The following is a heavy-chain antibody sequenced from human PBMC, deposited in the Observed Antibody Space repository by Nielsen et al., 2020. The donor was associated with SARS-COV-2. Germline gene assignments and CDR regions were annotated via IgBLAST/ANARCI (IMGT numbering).Heavy chain of an antibody. D-gene: IGHD4-17*01. CDR2: IYYSGST. Sequence: WIRQPPGKGLEWIGSIYYSGSTYYNPSLESRVTISVDTSKNQFSLKLSSVTAADTAVYYCARGVTTVTMRFDYWGQGTLVTVSS. V-gene: IGHV4-39*01. CDR3: ARGVTTVTMRFDY. J-gene: IGHJ4*02.